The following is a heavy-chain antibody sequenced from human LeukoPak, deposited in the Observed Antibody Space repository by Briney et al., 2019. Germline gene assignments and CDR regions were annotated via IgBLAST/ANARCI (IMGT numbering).Heavy chain of an antibody. CDR2: ISYDGSNK. CDR1: GFTFSNYA. D-gene: IGHD6-25*01. V-gene: IGHV3-30*04. CDR3: ASPPYLGSGSGAGDYYYGMDV. J-gene: IGHJ6*02. Sequence: GGSLRLSCAASGFTFSNYAMHWVRQAPGKGLAWVAVISYDGSNKYYADSVKGRFTISRDNSKNRLYLQMNSLRAEDTAVYYCASPPYLGSGSGAGDYYYGMDVWGQGTTVTVSS.